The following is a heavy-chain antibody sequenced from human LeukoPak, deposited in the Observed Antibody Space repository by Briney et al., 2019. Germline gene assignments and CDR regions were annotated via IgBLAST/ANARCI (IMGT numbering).Heavy chain of an antibody. V-gene: IGHV1-69*05. D-gene: IGHD3-3*01. CDR1: GGTFSSYA. CDR3: ARDSTHYDFWSGYFH. CDR2: IIPIFGTA. Sequence: ASVKVSCKASGGTFSSYAISWVRQAPGQGHEWMGRIIPIFGTANYAQKFQGRVTITTDESTSTAYMELSSLRSEDTAVYYCARDSTHYDFWSGYFHWGQGTLFTVSS. J-gene: IGHJ4*02.